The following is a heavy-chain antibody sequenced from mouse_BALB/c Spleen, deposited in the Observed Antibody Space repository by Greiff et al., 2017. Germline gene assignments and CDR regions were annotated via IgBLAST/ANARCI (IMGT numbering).Heavy chain of an antibody. Sequence: EVQLVESGGGLVKPGGSLKLSCAASGFAFSSYDMSWVRQTPEKRLEWVAYISSGGGSTYYPDTVKGRFTISRDNAKNTLYLQMSSLKSEDTAMYYCARTASWFAYWGQGTLVTVSA. V-gene: IGHV5-12-1*01. J-gene: IGHJ3*01. CDR3: ARTASWFAY. CDR2: ISSGGGST. D-gene: IGHD3-1*01. CDR1: GFAFSSYD.